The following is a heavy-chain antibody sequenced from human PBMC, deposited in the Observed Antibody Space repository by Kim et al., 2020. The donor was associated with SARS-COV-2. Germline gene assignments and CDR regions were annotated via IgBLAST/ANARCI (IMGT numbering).Heavy chain of an antibody. CDR2: ISGSGGST. V-gene: IGHV3-23*01. CDR3: AKGRPISITMVRGIFGWYGMDV. J-gene: IGHJ6*02. CDR1: GFTFSSYA. D-gene: IGHD3-10*01. Sequence: GGSLRLSCAASGFTFSSYAMSWVRQAPGKGLEWVSAISGSGGSTYYADSVKGRFTISRDNSKNTLYLQMNSLRAEDTAVYYCAKGRPISITMVRGIFGWYGMDVWGQGTTVTVSS.